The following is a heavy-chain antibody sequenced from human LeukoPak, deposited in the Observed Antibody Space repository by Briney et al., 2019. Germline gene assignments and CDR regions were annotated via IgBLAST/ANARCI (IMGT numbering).Heavy chain of an antibody. CDR2: ISDPGGST. Sequence: GGSLRLSCAASGFTFSSYAMSWVRQAPGKGLEWVSVISDPGGSTYYADSVKGRFTISRDNSKNTLYLQMNSLRAEDTAVYYCAKGQGRSAEYYFDYWGQGTLVTVSS. V-gene: IGHV3-23*01. D-gene: IGHD1-26*01. J-gene: IGHJ4*02. CDR3: AKGQGRSAEYYFDY. CDR1: GFTFSSYA.